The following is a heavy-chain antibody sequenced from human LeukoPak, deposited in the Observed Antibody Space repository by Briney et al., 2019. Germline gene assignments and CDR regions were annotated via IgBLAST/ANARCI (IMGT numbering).Heavy chain of an antibody. V-gene: IGHV4-4*07. J-gene: IGHJ5*02. Sequence: PSETLSLTCTVSGGSISSYYWSWIRQPAGQGLEWIGRIYTTGNTNYNPSLKSRVTMSVDPSKNQFSLKVTSVTAADPAVYYCARDSFYGSGSYHFDPWGQGTLVTVSS. D-gene: IGHD3-10*01. CDR3: ARDSFYGSGSYHFDP. CDR1: GGSISSYY. CDR2: IYTTGNT.